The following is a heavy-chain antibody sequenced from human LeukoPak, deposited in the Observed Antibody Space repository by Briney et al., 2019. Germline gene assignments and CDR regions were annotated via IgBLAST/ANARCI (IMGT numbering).Heavy chain of an antibody. J-gene: IGHJ6*02. CDR1: GGSISSYY. Sequence: PSETLSLTCTVSGGSISSYYWSWIRQPPGKGLEWIGYIYYSGSTNYNPSLKSRVTISVDTSKNQFSLKLSSVTAADTAVYYCARTRSDYDILTGYDYYYGMDVWGQGTTVTVSS. V-gene: IGHV4-59*08. CDR2: IYYSGST. D-gene: IGHD3-9*01. CDR3: ARTRSDYDILTGYDYYYGMDV.